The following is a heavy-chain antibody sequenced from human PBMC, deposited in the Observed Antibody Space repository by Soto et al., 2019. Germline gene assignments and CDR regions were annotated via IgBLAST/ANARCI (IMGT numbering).Heavy chain of an antibody. V-gene: IGHV4-30-2*02. D-gene: IGHD1-26*01. CDR1: GGSVGSVVYT. CDR2: IYHSGTF. Sequence: PSETLSLTCAISGGSVGSVVYTWSWIRQPPGGGLEWIGYIYHSGTFLYNPSLKTRLTVSLDMSKNQFSLTLRAEDTAVYYCAKRAVSGSYYGIDYWGQGTLVTVSS. J-gene: IGHJ4*02. CDR3: AKRAVSGSYYGIDY.